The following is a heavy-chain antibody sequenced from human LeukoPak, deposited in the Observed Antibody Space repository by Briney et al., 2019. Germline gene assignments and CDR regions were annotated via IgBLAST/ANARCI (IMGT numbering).Heavy chain of an antibody. CDR2: IYHSGST. D-gene: IGHD5-18*01. CDR3: ARRRIQLWPIGPNYFDY. V-gene: IGHV4-38-2*01. J-gene: IGHJ4*02. Sequence: SETLSLTCAVSGHSISSGYYWGWVRPPPGKGLEWIGSIYHSGSTFYNPSLKSRVTISVDTSKNQFSLKLSSVTAADTAVYYCARRRIQLWPIGPNYFDYWGQGTLVTVSS. CDR1: GHSISSGYY.